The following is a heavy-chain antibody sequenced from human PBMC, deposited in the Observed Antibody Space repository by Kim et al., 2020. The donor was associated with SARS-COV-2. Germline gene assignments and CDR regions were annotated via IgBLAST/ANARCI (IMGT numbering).Heavy chain of an antibody. CDR1: GFTFDDYA. J-gene: IGHJ5*02. V-gene: IGHV3-9*01. D-gene: IGHD4-17*01. CDR2: ISRSSGRK. CDR3: AGGGAEFCDYAWVDP. Sequence: GGSLRLSCSTSGFTFDDYAMHWVRQPPGKGLEWVSGISRSSGRKGYADSVKGRFTISRDNAKTSLSLQMNSLTVEDTALYYCAGGGAEFCDYAWVDPWG.